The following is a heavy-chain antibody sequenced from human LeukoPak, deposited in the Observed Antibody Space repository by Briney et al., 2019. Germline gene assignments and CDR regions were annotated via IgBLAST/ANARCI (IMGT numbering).Heavy chain of an antibody. J-gene: IGHJ4*02. CDR1: GFTFSSYA. CDR2: ISGSGVTT. Sequence: QSGGSLRLSCAASGFTFSSYAMSWVRQAPGKGLEWVSVISGSGVTTYYADSVKGRFSISRANSKNTLWLQMSSLRAEDTAVYFCTKSPFSGSYRFEDWGQGTLVTVSS. D-gene: IGHD1-26*01. V-gene: IGHV3-23*01. CDR3: TKSPFSGSYRFED.